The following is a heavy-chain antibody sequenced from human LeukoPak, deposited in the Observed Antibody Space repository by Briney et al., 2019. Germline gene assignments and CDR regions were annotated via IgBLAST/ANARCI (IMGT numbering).Heavy chain of an antibody. CDR3: ARSPGWITIFGVVIMGSWFDP. J-gene: IGHJ5*02. Sequence: PSETLSLTCTVSGGSISSYYWSWIRQPPGKGLEWIGYIYYSGSTNYNPSLKSRVTISVDTSKNQFSLKLSSVTAADTAVYYCARSPGWITIFGVVIMGSWFDPWGQGTLVTVSS. CDR2: IYYSGST. CDR1: GGSISSYY. D-gene: IGHD3-3*01. V-gene: IGHV4-59*01.